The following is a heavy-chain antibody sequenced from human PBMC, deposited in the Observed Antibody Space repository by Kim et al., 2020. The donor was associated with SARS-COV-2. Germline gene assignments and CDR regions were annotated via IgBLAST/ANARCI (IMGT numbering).Heavy chain of an antibody. D-gene: IGHD3-3*01. Sequence: GGSLRLSCAASGFTFSSYWMSWVRQAPGKGLEWVANIKQDGSEKYYVDSVKGRFTISRDNAKNSLYLQMNSLRAEDTAVYYCARIDYDFWSGYRYYYGMDVWGQGTTVTVSS. CDR1: GFTFSSYW. CDR2: IKQDGSEK. CDR3: ARIDYDFWSGYRYYYGMDV. J-gene: IGHJ6*02. V-gene: IGHV3-7*01.